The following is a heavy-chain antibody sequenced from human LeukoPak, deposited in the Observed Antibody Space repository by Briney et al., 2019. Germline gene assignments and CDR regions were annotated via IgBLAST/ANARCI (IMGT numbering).Heavy chain of an antibody. V-gene: IGHV4-59*01. CDR3: ARHSGSRTKYYYFDY. CDR1: GGSISSYY. CDR2: IYYSGST. D-gene: IGHD6-19*01. Sequence: SETLSLTCTVSGGSISSYYWSWIRQPPGKGLEWIGYIYYSGSTNYNPSLKTRVTISVDTSKNQFSLKLSSVTAADTAVYYCARHSGSRTKYYYFDYWGQGTLVTVSS. J-gene: IGHJ4*02.